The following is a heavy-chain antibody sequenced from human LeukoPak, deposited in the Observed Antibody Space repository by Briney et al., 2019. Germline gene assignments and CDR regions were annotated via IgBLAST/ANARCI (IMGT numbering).Heavy chain of an antibody. D-gene: IGHD4-23*01. CDR3: ARDLYGGTSATFDY. CDR1: GYTFTSYD. J-gene: IGHJ4*02. CDR2: MNPNSGDT. V-gene: IGHV1-8*01. Sequence: ASVKVSCKASGYTFTSYDINWVRQATGQGLEWMGWMNPNSGDTGYVQKFQGRVTMTRDTSTRTAYMELSSLRSDNTAVYYCARDLYGGTSATFDYWGQGTLVTVSS.